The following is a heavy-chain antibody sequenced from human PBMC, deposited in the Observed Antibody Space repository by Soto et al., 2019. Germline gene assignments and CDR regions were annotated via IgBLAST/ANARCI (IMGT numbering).Heavy chain of an antibody. D-gene: IGHD5-12*01. CDR1: GFTFSSYS. Sequence: VQLVESGGGVVQPGRSLRLSCAASGFTFSSYSMNWVRQAPGKGLEWVSSISSSSSYIYYADSVKGRFTISRDNAKNSLYLQMNSLRAEDTAVYYCAASNYYRGYDNYYYYGMDVWGQGTTVTVSS. CDR3: AASNYYRGYDNYYYYGMDV. V-gene: IGHV3-21*01. CDR2: ISSSSSYI. J-gene: IGHJ6*02.